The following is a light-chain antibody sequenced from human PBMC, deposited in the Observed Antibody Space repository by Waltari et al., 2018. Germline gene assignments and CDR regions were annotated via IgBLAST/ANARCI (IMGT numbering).Light chain of an antibody. V-gene: IGLV1-51*02. Sequence: QSVLTQPPSVSAAPGQRVTISCSGGHSNIGNNYVSWYRQFPGTAPKPLIYEDSERPSGVPGRFPGSKSGTSATLDITGLQAGDEADYYCGTWDSSLSGAVFGGGTHLTVL. CDR2: EDS. CDR3: GTWDSSLSGAV. CDR1: HSNIGNNY. J-gene: IGLJ7*01.